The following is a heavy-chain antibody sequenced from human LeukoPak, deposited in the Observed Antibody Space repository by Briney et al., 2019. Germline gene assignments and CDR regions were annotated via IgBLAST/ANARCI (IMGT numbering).Heavy chain of an antibody. CDR1: GFTVSSNY. CDR2: IYSGGST. Sequence: GRSLRLSCAASGFTVSSNYMSWVRQAPWKGLEWVSVIYSGGSTYYPYSWKGRFTISRDNSKNTLYLQMHSLRAEGPAVYYCARGGAAPTPYYYYYYMDVWGKGTTVTVSS. V-gene: IGHV3-53*01. CDR3: ARGGAAPTPYYYYYYMDV. D-gene: IGHD6-13*01. J-gene: IGHJ6*03.